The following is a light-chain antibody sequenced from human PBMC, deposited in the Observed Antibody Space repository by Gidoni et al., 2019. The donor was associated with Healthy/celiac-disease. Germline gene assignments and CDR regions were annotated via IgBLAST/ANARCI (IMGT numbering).Light chain of an antibody. CDR2: VTS. J-gene: IGLJ2*01. V-gene: IGLV1-40*01. Sequence: QSVLQQPPSVSGAPGQRVTISCTGSSSNIGAGYDVHWYQQLPGTAPKLLIYVTSNRPSGVPDRFSGAKSGTSASLAITGLQAEDEADYYCQSYDSSMSAVVFGGGTKLTVL. CDR3: QSYDSSMSAVV. CDR1: SSNIGAGYD.